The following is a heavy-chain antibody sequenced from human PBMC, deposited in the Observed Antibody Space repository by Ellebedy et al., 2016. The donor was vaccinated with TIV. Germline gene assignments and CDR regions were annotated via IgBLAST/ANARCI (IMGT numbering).Heavy chain of an antibody. Sequence: GGSLRLSXAASGFTFNYYAMYWIRQVPGKGLEWVALISYDGRSEYYADSVKGRFTISRDTSKNTLYLQMNSLRIEDMAVYYCARGYYSNYEGRYFDFWGQGTLVTVSS. CDR3: ARGYYSNYEGRYFDF. CDR1: GFTFNYYA. D-gene: IGHD4-11*01. V-gene: IGHV3-30*04. CDR2: ISYDGRSE. J-gene: IGHJ4*02.